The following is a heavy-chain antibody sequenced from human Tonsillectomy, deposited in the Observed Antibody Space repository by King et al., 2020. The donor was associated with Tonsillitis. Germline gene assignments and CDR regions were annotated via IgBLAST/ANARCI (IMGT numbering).Heavy chain of an antibody. V-gene: IGHV4-59*01. CDR1: GDSMKHYY. D-gene: IGHD2-21*01. Sequence: VQLQESGPGLVKPSETLSLTCTVSGDSMKHYYWTWIRQPPGKGLEWIGNINHSGNTKYNPSLNSRVTISVDMSKSQFSLRLNSVTTADTAVYYCARESDSPGGYFVYWGQGSLVTVSS. CDR3: ARESDSPGGYFVY. CDR2: INHSGNT. J-gene: IGHJ4*02.